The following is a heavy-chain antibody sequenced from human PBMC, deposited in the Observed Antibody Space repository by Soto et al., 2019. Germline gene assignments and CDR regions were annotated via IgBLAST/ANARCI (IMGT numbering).Heavy chain of an antibody. Sequence: SGGSLRLSCAASGFTFSSYAMSWVRQAPGKGLEWVSAISGSGGSTYYADSVKGQFTISRDNSKNTLYLQMNSLRAEDTAVYYCAKAETPATVRSNWFDPWGQGTLVTVSS. J-gene: IGHJ5*02. CDR2: ISGSGGST. D-gene: IGHD2-15*01. CDR3: AKAETPATVRSNWFDP. V-gene: IGHV3-23*01. CDR1: GFTFSSYA.